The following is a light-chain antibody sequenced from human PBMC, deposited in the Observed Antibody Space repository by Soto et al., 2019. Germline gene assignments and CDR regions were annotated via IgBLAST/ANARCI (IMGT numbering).Light chain of an antibody. CDR1: QNVNNNF. J-gene: IGKJ2*01. V-gene: IGKV3-20*01. Sequence: VLTQSPRTLSLSPGERATLSCRASQNVNNNFVAWYQQKPGQAPSLLIYGVSDRATGVPDRFSGSGSGTDFTLTISRLEPEDFAVYYCQQYGSSPNTFGQGTKLEIK. CDR2: GVS. CDR3: QQYGSSPNT.